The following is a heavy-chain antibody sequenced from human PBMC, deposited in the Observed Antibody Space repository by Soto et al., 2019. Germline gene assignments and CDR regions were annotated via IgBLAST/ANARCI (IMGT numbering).Heavy chain of an antibody. J-gene: IGHJ4*02. V-gene: IGHV4-31*03. CDR1: GGSISSGGYY. CDR2: IYYSGST. Sequence: QVQLQESGPGLVKPSQTLSLTCTVSGGSISSGGYYWSWIRQHPGKGLEWIGYIYYSGSTYYNPSLKSRDTISVATSKNQFSLKLSSVTAAATAVYYCARWPPLEPRFDYWGQGTLVTVSS. CDR3: ARWPPLEPRFDY. D-gene: IGHD1-1*01.